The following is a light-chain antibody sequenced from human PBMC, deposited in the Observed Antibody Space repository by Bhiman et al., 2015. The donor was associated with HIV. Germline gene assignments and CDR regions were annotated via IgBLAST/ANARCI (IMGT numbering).Light chain of an antibody. Sequence: GSVAPGKTARMTCGGNNIESKSVHWYQQKPGQAPVVVIYYDSDRPSGIPERFSGSNSGNTATLTISRVEAGDEADYYCQVWDSSPVFGGGTKLTVL. J-gene: IGLJ2*01. V-gene: IGLV3-21*01. CDR3: QVWDSSPV. CDR1: NIESKS. CDR2: YDS.